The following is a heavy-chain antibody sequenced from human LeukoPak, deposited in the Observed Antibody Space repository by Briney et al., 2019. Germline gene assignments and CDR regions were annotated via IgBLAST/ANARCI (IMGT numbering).Heavy chain of an antibody. D-gene: IGHD4-17*01. CDR2: ISGSGGST. V-gene: IGHV3-23*01. Sequence: PGGSLRLSCAASEFTFSSYAMSWVRQAPGKGLEWVSAISGSGGSTFYADSVKGRFTISRDNSKNTLYLQMNSLRAEDTAIYYCARDRDYAFDYWGQGTLVTVSS. CDR3: ARDRDYAFDY. J-gene: IGHJ4*02. CDR1: EFTFSSYA.